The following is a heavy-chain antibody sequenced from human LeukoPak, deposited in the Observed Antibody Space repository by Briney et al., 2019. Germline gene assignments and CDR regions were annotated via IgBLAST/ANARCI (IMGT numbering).Heavy chain of an antibody. J-gene: IGHJ4*02. V-gene: IGHV3-9*01. D-gene: IGHD1-26*01. CDR3: AKDIRWELLSYFDY. Sequence: GGSLRLSCAASGFTFSSYAMHWVRQAPGEGLEWVSGISWNSGSIGYADSVKGRFTISRDNAKNSLYLQMNSLRAEDTALYYCAKDIRWELLSYFDYWGQGTLVTVSS. CDR1: GFTFSSYA. CDR2: ISWNSGSI.